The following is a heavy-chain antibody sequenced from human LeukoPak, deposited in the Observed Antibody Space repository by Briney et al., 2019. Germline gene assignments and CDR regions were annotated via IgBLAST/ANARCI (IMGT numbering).Heavy chain of an antibody. CDR2: INHSGST. V-gene: IGHV4-34*01. J-gene: IGHJ6*03. D-gene: IGHD3-10*01. CDR3: ARTMVRGVMEYMDV. CDR1: GGSISSYY. Sequence: SETLSLTCTVSGGSISSYYWSWIRQPPGKGLEWIGEINHSGSTNYNPSLKSRVTISVDTSKNQFSLKLSSVTAADTAVYYCARTMVRGVMEYMDVWGKGTTVTISS.